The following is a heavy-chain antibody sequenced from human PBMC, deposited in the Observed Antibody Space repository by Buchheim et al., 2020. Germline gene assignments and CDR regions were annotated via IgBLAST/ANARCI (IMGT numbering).Heavy chain of an antibody. J-gene: IGHJ6*02. CDR3: ARVGTTYYYYYGMDV. CDR2: IYYSWST. V-gene: IGHV4-39*07. CDR1: GGSISSSSYY. Sequence: QLQLQESGPGLVKPSETLSLTCTVSGGSISSSSYYWGWIRQPPGKGLEWIGSIYYSWSTYSNPALKSRVTISVDTSMNQLFLKLSSVTAADTAVYYCARVGTTYYYYYGMDVWGQGTT. D-gene: IGHD1-1*01.